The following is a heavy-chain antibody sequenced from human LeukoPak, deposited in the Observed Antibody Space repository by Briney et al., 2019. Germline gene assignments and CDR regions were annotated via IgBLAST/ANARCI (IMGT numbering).Heavy chain of an antibody. CDR2: ISGSGDNT. J-gene: IGHJ4*02. Sequence: GGSLRLSCAASEFTFSTYVMSWFRQAPGKGLEWVSGISGSGDNTYYADSVKGRFTISRDNSKNTLYLQMNSLRAEDTAVYYCAKGSGYDTDFDYWGQGTLVSVSS. V-gene: IGHV3-23*01. CDR3: AKGSGYDTDFDY. CDR1: EFTFSTYV. D-gene: IGHD5-12*01.